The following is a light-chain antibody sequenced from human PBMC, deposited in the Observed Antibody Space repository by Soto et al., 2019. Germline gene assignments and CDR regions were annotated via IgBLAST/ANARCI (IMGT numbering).Light chain of an antibody. CDR3: QSYDSSLSVDVV. V-gene: IGLV1-40*01. CDR2: GNS. CDR1: SSNIGAGYD. Sequence: QSVLTQPPSVSGAPGQRVTISCTGSSSNIGAGYDVNWYQQLPGTAPKLLIYGNSNRPSGVPDRFSGSKSGTSASLAITGLQAEDEADYYCQSYDSSLSVDVVFGGGTKVTVL. J-gene: IGLJ2*01.